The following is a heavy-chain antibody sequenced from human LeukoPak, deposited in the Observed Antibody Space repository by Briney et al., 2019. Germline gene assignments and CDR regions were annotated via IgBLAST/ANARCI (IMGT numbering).Heavy chain of an antibody. V-gene: IGHV3-30*04. CDR1: GFTFSSFA. Sequence: GSLRLSCAASGFTFSSFAMHWVRQAPGKGLEWVAVISNDGSNKYYAESVKGRFSISRDNSKNKIYLQMHSLRAEDTAVYYCARGEYSNYGSGSYYFQHWGQGTLVTVSS. J-gene: IGHJ1*01. CDR2: ISNDGSNK. CDR3: ARGEYSNYGSGSYYFQH. D-gene: IGHD3-10*01.